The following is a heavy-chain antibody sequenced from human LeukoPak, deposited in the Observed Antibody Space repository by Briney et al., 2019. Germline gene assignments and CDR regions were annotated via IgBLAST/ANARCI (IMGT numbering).Heavy chain of an antibody. D-gene: IGHD5-18*01. Sequence: SETLSLTCAVYGGSFSGYYWSWIRQPPGKGLEWIGSIYDSGSTYYNPSLKSRVTISVDTSKNQFSLKLSSVTAADTAVYYCAREKGYSYGIDYWGQGTLVTVSS. CDR1: GGSFSGYY. V-gene: IGHV4-34*09. J-gene: IGHJ4*02. CDR2: IYDSGST. CDR3: AREKGYSYGIDY.